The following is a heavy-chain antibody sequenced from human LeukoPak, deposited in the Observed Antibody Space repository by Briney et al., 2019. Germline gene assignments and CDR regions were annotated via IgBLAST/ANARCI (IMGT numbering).Heavy chain of an antibody. D-gene: IGHD2-15*01. V-gene: IGHV4-59*08. CDR1: GGSISGYY. CDR3: ARHSGGYSFDY. J-gene: IGHJ4*02. Sequence: SETLSLTCTVSGGSISGYYWSWLRQPPGMGLQWIGYISSDGSADYNASLKSRVTISIDTSKNQFSPKLSSVTAADTAMYYCARHSGGYSFDYWGRGTLVPVSS. CDR2: ISSDGSA.